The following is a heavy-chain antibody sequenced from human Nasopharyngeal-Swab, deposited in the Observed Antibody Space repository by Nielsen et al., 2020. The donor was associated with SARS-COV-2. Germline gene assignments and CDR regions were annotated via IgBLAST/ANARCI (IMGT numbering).Heavy chain of an antibody. V-gene: IGHV3-23*01. CDR1: GFTFSHYA. Sequence: GGSLRLSCAVSGFTFSHYALSWVRKAPGKGLEWVSTMSGSSNTYYADSVKGRFTISRDSSKNTLYLQMNSLRAEDTGVYYCAKDLGPILKLDLYDHWGQGTLVTVSS. CDR2: MSGSSNT. D-gene: IGHD3/OR15-3a*01. CDR3: AKDLGPILKLDLYDH. J-gene: IGHJ4*02.